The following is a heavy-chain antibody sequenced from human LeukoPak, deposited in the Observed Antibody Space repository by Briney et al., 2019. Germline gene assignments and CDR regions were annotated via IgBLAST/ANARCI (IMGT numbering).Heavy chain of an antibody. V-gene: IGHV3-53*01. J-gene: IGHJ6*02. Sequence: PGGSLRLSCAASGFTVTNNYMSWVPQAPGEGREWVSVNSGGRTYYADSVKGRFTISRDNAKNALYLQMNSLRAEDTAVYYCARGDYDFWSGYYYYGMDVWGQGTTVTVSS. CDR2: NSGGRT. CDR1: GFTVTNNY. D-gene: IGHD3-3*01. CDR3: ARGDYDFWSGYYYYGMDV.